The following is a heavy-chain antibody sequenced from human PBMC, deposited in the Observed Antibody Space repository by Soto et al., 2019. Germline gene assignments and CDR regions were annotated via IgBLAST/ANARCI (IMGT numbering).Heavy chain of an antibody. CDR3: ARDLQHGFDL. CDR1: GFNFDARW. J-gene: IGHJ3*01. Sequence: DVHLVESGGGLVQPGGSLRLSCAASGFNFDARWINWVRQIPGKGLVWISHIEHDGTTTYADSVKGRFTISRDNAKTTVDLQMNNLRDEDTAVYYCARDLQHGFDLWGQGTMVIVSS. CDR2: IEHDGTT. V-gene: IGHV3-74*01.